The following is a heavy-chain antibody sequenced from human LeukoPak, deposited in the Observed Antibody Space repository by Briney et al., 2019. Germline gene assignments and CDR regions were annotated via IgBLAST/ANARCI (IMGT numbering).Heavy chain of an antibody. CDR2: IDTAADT. V-gene: IGHV3-13*04. J-gene: IGHJ4*02. D-gene: IGHD3-22*01. CDR3: ARVDSSAYSD. CDR1: GFTFSSSD. Sequence: GGSLRLPCAASGFTFSSSDMHWVRQATGKGLEWVSAIDTAADTYYAGSVKGRFTISRDNAKNSLYLQMNSLRAGDTAVYYCARVDSSAYSDWGQGTLVTVSS.